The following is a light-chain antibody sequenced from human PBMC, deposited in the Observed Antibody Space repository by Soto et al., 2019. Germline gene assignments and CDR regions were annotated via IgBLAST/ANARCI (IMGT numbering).Light chain of an antibody. V-gene: IGKV3-15*01. CDR2: GAS. CDR1: QSVSIY. CDR3: QQYKDWPLT. J-gene: IGKJ4*01. Sequence: EIVMTQSPVTLSVSPGEEATLSCRASQSVSIYLAWYQQKPGQAPRLLIYGASTRATGIPARFSGSGSGTEFTLTISSLQSEDLATFYCQQYKDWPLTFGGGTRVEI.